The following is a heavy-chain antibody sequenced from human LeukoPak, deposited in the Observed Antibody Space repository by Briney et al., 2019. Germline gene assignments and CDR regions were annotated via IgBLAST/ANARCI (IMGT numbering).Heavy chain of an antibody. CDR2: IYPGDSDT. CDR1: GYSFISYW. Sequence: GESLKISCKGSGYSFISYWIGWVRQMPGKGLELMGIIYPGDSDTRYSPSFQGQVTISADKSINTAYLRWSSLKASDTAIYYCVRRDITSRYVVWFDPWGQGTPVTVSS. V-gene: IGHV5-51*01. D-gene: IGHD2-2*01. CDR3: VRRDITSRYVVWFDP. J-gene: IGHJ5*02.